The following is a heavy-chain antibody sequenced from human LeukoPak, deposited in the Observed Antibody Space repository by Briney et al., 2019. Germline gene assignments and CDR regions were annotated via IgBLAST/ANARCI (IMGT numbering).Heavy chain of an antibody. Sequence: PSETLSLTCTVSGGSISSNYWSWIRQPPGKGLEWIGYIFYTGSTNCNPSLKSRVTISVDTSKNQFSLRLSSVTAADTAVYYCARAGIMATTPFGYWGQGTLVSVSS. CDR3: ARAGIMATTPFGY. J-gene: IGHJ4*02. CDR2: IFYTGST. D-gene: IGHD5-24*01. CDR1: GGSISSNY. V-gene: IGHV4-59*01.